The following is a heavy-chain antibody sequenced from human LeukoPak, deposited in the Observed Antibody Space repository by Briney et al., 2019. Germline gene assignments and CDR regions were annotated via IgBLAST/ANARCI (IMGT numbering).Heavy chain of an antibody. CDR1: GFTFSSYG. V-gene: IGHV3-48*03. CDR2: ISSSGSTI. D-gene: IGHD3-22*01. J-gene: IGHJ4*02. CDR3: ARELTSRQSYDSSGTDF. Sequence: AGGSLRLSCAASGFTFSSYGMNWVRQAPGKGLEWVSYISSSGSTIYYADSVKGRFTISRDNAQNSLYLQMDSLRAEDTAVYYCARELTSRQSYDSSGTDFWGQGTLVTVSS.